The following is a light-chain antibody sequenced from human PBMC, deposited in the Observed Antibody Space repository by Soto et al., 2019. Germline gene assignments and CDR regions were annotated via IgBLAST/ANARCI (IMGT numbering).Light chain of an antibody. J-gene: IGLJ3*02. CDR3: SSYTSSNTVV. CDR2: DVT. V-gene: IGLV2-14*01. Sequence: QSVLTQPASMSGSPGQSITISCTGTSSDVGTFNYVSWYQQHPGKAPKLMIYDVTNRPSGVSNRFSGSKSGNTASLTISGLQAEDEADYYCSSYTSSNTVVFGGGTKVTVL. CDR1: SSDVGTFNY.